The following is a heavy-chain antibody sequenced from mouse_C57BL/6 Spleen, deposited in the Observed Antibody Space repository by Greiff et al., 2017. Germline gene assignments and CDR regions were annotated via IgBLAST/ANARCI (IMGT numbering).Heavy chain of an antibody. CDR2: INSDGGGT. CDR1: GFTFSDYY. V-gene: IGHV5-16*01. Sequence: DVKLVESEGGLVQPGSSMKLSCTASGFTFSDYYMAWVRQVPEKGLEWVANINSDGGGTYYLDSLKGRFIISRDNAKNIIYLHMSSLKSEDTATYYCARVYGNYVLFDYWGQGTTLTVSS. J-gene: IGHJ2*01. CDR3: ARVYGNYVLFDY. D-gene: IGHD2-1*01.